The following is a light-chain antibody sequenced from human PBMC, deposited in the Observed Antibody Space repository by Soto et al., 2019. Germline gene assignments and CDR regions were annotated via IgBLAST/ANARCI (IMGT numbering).Light chain of an antibody. CDR3: ATWDASLNGYV. Sequence: QSVLTQPPSASGTPGQRVSISCSGSASNIGSSPVNWYQHLPGTAPRLLIYNSNQRPSGVPDRFSGSKSGSSASLAISVLHSDYDADYYCATWDASLNGYVFGTGTKVTVL. CDR1: ASNIGSSP. CDR2: NSN. J-gene: IGLJ1*01. V-gene: IGLV1-44*01.